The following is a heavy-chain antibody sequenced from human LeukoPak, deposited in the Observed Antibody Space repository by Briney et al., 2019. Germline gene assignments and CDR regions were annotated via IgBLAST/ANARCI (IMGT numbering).Heavy chain of an antibody. CDR2: INHSGST. CDR3: ARGRAGDRTYY. CDR1: GGSVSIGTYY. Sequence: SETLSLTCSVSGGSVSIGTYYWSWIRQPPGKGLEWIGEINHSGSTNYNPSLKSRVTISVDTSKNQFSLKLSSVTAADTAVYYCARGRAGDRTYYWGQGTLVTVSS. J-gene: IGHJ4*02. D-gene: IGHD1-26*01. V-gene: IGHV4-34*01.